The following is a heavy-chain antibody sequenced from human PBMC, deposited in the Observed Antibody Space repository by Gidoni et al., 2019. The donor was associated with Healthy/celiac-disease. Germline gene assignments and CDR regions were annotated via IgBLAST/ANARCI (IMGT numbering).Heavy chain of an antibody. CDR2: INHSGST. D-gene: IGHD3-10*01. J-gene: IGHJ4*02. Sequence: QVQLQQWGAGLLKPSETMSLTCAVDGGSFSVTTGAGSASPPGKGLEWIGDINHSGSTTYNPSLKSRVTISVATSKNQFSLKLSSVTAADTAVYYCARGTYGSGSYYNRGPGSNWGQGTLVTVSS. CDR3: ARGTYGSGSYYNRGPGSN. V-gene: IGHV4-34*01. CDR1: GGSFSVTT.